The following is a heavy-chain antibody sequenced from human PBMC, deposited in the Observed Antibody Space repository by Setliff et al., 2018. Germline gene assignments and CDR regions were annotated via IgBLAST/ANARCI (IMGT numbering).Heavy chain of an antibody. Sequence: PSETLSLTCTVSGYSISSGYYWGWIRQPPGKGLEWIGSIYHSGSTYYNPSLKSRVTISVDTSKNQFSLKRSSVTAADTAVYYCARDYHHANPWWGTTVVTPFDYWGQGTLVTVSS. CDR1: GYSISSGYY. CDR2: IYHSGST. D-gene: IGHD4-17*01. V-gene: IGHV4-38-2*02. J-gene: IGHJ4*02. CDR3: ARDYHHANPWWGTTVVTPFDY.